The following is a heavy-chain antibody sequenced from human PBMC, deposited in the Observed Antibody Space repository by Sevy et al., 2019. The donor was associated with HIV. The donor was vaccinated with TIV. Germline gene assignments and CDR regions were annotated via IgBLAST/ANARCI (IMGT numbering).Heavy chain of an antibody. CDR1: GGSISSGGYS. J-gene: IGHJ4*02. D-gene: IGHD6-13*01. CDR2: IYHSGST. V-gene: IGHV4-30-2*01. Sequence: SETLSLTCAVSGGSISSGGYSWSWIRQPPGKGLGWIGYIYHSGSTYYNPSLKSRVTISVDRSKNQFSLKLSSVTAADTAVYSWAREEAAGIIDYWGQGTLVTVSS. CDR3: AREEAAGIIDY.